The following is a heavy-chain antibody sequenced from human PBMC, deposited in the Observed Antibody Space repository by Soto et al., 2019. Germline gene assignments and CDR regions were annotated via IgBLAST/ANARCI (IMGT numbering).Heavy chain of an antibody. Sequence: PSETLSLTCTVSGASISSSAYYWSWVRQPPGKGLEWIGYIFHSGSAYYNPSLKSRVTISVDTSKNQFSLKLTSVTAADTAVFYCARYTFGHDREYHYAMDVRGQGTTVTVSS. CDR3: ARYTFGHDREYHYAMDV. V-gene: IGHV4-30-4*01. CDR2: IFHSGSA. J-gene: IGHJ6*02. D-gene: IGHD3-10*02. CDR1: GASISSSAYY.